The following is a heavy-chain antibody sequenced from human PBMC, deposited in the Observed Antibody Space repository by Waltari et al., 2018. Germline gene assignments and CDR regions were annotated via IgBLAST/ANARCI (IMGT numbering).Heavy chain of an antibody. CDR2: IWYDGSNK. V-gene: IGHV3-33*08. D-gene: IGHD2-15*01. CDR3: TRDLGGVDCSGGSCYKLDAFNI. Sequence: QVQLVESGGGVVQPGRSLRLSCAASGFTFSSYGMHWVRQAPGQGLEGVAVIWYDGSNKYYADSVKGRFTISRDNSKNTLFLQMGSLRPDDMAVYYCTRDLGGVDCSGGSCYKLDAFNIWGQGTLVTVSS. J-gene: IGHJ4*02. CDR1: GFTFSSYG.